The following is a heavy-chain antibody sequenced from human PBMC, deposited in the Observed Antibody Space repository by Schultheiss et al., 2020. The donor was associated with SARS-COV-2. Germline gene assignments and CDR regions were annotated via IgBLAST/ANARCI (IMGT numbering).Heavy chain of an antibody. CDR3: ARAKDPNWNYARPFDP. CDR2: INHSGTT. J-gene: IGHJ5*02. Sequence: SETLSLTCAVYGGSFSDYYWSWIRQPPGKGLEWIGEINHSGTTNYNPSLKSRVTISVDTSKNQFSLKLSSVTAADTAVYYCARAKDPNWNYARPFDPWGQGTLVTVSS. V-gene: IGHV4-34*01. CDR1: GGSFSDYY. D-gene: IGHD1-7*01.